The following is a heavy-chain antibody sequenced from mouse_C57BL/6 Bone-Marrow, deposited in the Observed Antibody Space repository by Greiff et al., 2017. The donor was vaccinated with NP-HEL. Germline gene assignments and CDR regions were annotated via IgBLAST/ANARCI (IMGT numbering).Heavy chain of an antibody. CDR2: IDPENGDT. CDR1: GFNIKDDY. Sequence: EVQLQESGAELVRPGASVKLSCTASGFNIKDDYMHWVKQRPEQGLEWIGWIDPENGDTEYASKFQGKATITADTSSNTAYLQLSSLTSEDTAVYYCTTNLSPSSTGFAYWGQGTLVTVSA. D-gene: IGHD1-1*01. CDR3: TTNLSPSSTGFAY. V-gene: IGHV14-4*01. J-gene: IGHJ3*01.